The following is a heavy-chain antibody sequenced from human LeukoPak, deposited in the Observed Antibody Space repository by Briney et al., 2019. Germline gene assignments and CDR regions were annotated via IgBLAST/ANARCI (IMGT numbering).Heavy chain of an antibody. CDR2: IIPIFGTA. CDR3: ASHAAQRVAFDI. J-gene: IGHJ3*02. D-gene: IGHD6-6*01. V-gene: IGHV1-69*06. CDR1: GGTFSSYA. Sequence: SVKVSCKASGGTFSSYAISWVRQAPGQGLEWMGGIIPIFGTANYAQKFQGRVTITADKSTSTAYMELSSLRSEDTAVYCCASHAAQRVAFDIWGQGTMVTVSS.